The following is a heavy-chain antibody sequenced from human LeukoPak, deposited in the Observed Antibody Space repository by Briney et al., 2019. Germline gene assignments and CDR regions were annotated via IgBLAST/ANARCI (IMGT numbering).Heavy chain of an antibody. CDR1: GYTLTELS. J-gene: IGHJ2*01. D-gene: IGHD2-2*01. V-gene: IGHV1-24*01. Sequence: GASVKVSCKVSGYTLTELSMHWVRQAPGKGLEWMGGINSEDGETIYAQKFQGRVTMTEDTSTDTAYMELSSLRSDDTAVYYCAREPSPPVVVPAGGYFDLWGRSTLVTVSS. CDR2: INSEDGET. CDR3: AREPSPPVVVPAGGYFDL.